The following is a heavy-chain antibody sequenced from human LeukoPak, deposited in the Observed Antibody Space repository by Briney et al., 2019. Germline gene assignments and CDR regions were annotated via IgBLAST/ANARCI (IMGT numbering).Heavy chain of an antibody. CDR1: GFTSSSYG. J-gene: IGHJ4*02. CDR2: IRYDGSNK. D-gene: IGHD4/OR15-4a*01. V-gene: IGHV3-30*02. Sequence: PGGSLRLSCAASGFTSSSYGMHWVRQAPGKGLEWVAFIRYDGSNKYYADSVKGRFTISRDNSKNTLYLQMNSLRAEDTAVYYCAKDSTGTYSWVLVLDYWGQGTLVTVSS. CDR3: AKDSTGTYSWVLVLDY.